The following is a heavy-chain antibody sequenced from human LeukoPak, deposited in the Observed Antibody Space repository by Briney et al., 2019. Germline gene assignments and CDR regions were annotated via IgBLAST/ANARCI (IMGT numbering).Heavy chain of an antibody. CDR1: GGSISSYY. J-gene: IGHJ3*02. D-gene: IGHD6-13*01. Sequence: PSETLSLTCTVSGGSISSYYWSWIRQPAGKGLKWIGRIYTSGSTNYNPSLKSRVTMSVDTSKNQFSLKLSSVTAADTAVYYCARGSSSRFDIWGQGTMVTVSS. CDR3: ARGSSSRFDI. CDR2: IYTSGST. V-gene: IGHV4-4*07.